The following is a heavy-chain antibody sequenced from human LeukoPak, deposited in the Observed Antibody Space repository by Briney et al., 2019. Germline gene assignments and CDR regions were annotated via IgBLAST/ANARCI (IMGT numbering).Heavy chain of an antibody. Sequence: ASVKVSCKASGYTFTSYGISWVRQAPGQGLEWMGWISACNGNTNYAQKLQGRVTMTTDTSTSTAYMELRSLRSDDTAVYYCARVVVVAATMDYYFDYWGQGTLVTVSS. CDR1: GYTFTSYG. V-gene: IGHV1-18*01. CDR3: ARVVVVAATMDYYFDY. J-gene: IGHJ4*02. CDR2: ISACNGNT. D-gene: IGHD2-15*01.